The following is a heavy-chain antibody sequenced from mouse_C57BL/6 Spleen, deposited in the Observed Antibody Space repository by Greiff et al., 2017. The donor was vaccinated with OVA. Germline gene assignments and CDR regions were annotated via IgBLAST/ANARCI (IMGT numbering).Heavy chain of an antibody. Sequence: QVQLQESGPGLVAPSQSLSITCTVSGFSLTRYGVHWVRQPPGQGLEWLVVILSDGSTTYNSALKSRLSISKDNSKSQVFLKMNSLQTDDTAMYDCARHTGNWAGAMDYWGQGTSVTVSS. CDR1: GFSLTRYG. D-gene: IGHD4-1*01. V-gene: IGHV2-6-1*01. J-gene: IGHJ4*01. CDR2: ILSDGST. CDR3: ARHTGNWAGAMDY.